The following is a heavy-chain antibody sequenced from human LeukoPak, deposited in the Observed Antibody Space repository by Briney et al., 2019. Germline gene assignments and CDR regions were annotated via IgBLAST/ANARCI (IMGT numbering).Heavy chain of an antibody. Sequence: GGSLRLSRAVSVFTFSSYWMHWVRQGPGKGLVWVSRINSDGSNTYYAGFVKGRFNISRDNAENTLYLQMNSLRADDTAVYYCTRDFDAASGYWGQGTLVTVSS. CDR3: TRDFDAASGY. CDR2: INSDGSNT. D-gene: IGHD3-9*01. CDR1: VFTFSSYW. V-gene: IGHV3-74*01. J-gene: IGHJ4*02.